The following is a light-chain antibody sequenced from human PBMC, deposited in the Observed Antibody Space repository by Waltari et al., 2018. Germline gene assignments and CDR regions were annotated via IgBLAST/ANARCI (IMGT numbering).Light chain of an antibody. CDR1: QGVTKY. V-gene: IGKV3-11*01. CDR3: HLRSNWRYT. CDR2: DAS. J-gene: IGKJ2*01. Sequence: EIVLTQSPAILSLSPGERATLSCRPSQGVTKYLSWYQLKPDQAPRRLIYDASNRATGIPTRFSGSGSGTDFTLTISSLEPDDFAVYFCHLRSNWRYTFGQGTKLEIK.